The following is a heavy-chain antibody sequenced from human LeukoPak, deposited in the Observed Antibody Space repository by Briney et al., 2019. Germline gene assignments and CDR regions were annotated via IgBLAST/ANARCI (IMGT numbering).Heavy chain of an antibody. CDR1: GFTFSGSA. CDR3: TRSISSTSHYYYYGTDV. V-gene: IGHV3-73*01. D-gene: IGHD2-2*01. J-gene: IGHJ6*02. CDR2: IRSKANSYAT. Sequence: PGGSLRLSCAASGFTFSGSAMHWVRQASGKGLEWVGRIRSKANSYATAYAASVKGRFTISRDDSKNTAYLQMNSLKTEGTAVYYCTRSISSTSHYYYYGTDVWGQGTTVTVSS.